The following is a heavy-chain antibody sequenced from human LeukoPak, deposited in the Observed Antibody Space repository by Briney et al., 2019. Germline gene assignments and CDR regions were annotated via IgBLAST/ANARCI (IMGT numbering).Heavy chain of an antibody. CDR2: IKQDGSEK. V-gene: IGHV3-7*01. J-gene: IGHJ1*01. CDR1: GFTFSNYW. Sequence: PGGSLRLSCVVSGFTFSNYWMSWVRQAPGKGLEWVANIKQDGSEKYYVDSVKGRFTISRDNAKNSLFLQMNSLRADDTAVYYCARDLTTSSTAYLHHWGQGTLVTVSS. D-gene: IGHD6-6*01. CDR3: ARDLTTSSTAYLHH.